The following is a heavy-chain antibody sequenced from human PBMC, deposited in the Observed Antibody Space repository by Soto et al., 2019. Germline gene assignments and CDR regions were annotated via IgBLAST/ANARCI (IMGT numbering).Heavy chain of an antibody. J-gene: IGHJ4*02. D-gene: IGHD3-10*01. CDR1: GASITSTNW. Sequence: QVQLQESGPGLVKPSGTLSLTCAVSGASITSTNWWTWVRQPPGKGLEWIGEIYYSGSTNYNPSLKSRVTMSIDKSKNQFSLKVTSMTAADTAIYYCATIISGSYFDYWGQGALVTVSS. V-gene: IGHV4-4*02. CDR3: ATIISGSYFDY. CDR2: IYYSGST.